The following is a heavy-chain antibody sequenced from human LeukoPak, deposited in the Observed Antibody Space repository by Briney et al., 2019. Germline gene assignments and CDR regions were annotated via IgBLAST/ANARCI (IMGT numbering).Heavy chain of an antibody. CDR2: IYYSGST. Sequence: SETVSLTCTVSGGSISSSSYYWGWIRQPPGKGLEWIGSIYYSGSTYYNPSLKSRVTISVDTSKNQFSLKLSSVTAADTAVYYCARRYSSGWAFDYWGQGTLVTVSS. V-gene: IGHV4-39*07. CDR3: ARRYSSGWAFDY. J-gene: IGHJ4*02. D-gene: IGHD6-19*01. CDR1: GGSISSSSYY.